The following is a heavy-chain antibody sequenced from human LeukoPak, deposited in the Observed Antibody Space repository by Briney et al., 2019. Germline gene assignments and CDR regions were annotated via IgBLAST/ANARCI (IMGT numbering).Heavy chain of an antibody. Sequence: SVKVSCKASVGTFSSYAISWVRQAPGQGLEWMGRIIPIFGTANYAQKFQGRVTITTDESTSTAYMELSSLRSEDTAVYYCARGERGDGYNYDGVFDYWGQGTLVTVSS. CDR2: IIPIFGTA. D-gene: IGHD5-24*01. V-gene: IGHV1-69*05. CDR1: VGTFSSYA. CDR3: ARGERGDGYNYDGVFDY. J-gene: IGHJ4*02.